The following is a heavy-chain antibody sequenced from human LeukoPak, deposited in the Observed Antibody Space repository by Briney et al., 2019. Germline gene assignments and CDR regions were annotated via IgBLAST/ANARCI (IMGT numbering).Heavy chain of an antibody. CDR1: GFTFSSYW. V-gene: IGHV3-7*03. CDR2: IKQDGSEK. CDR3: ARESPVATSGAFDI. J-gene: IGHJ3*02. D-gene: IGHD2-15*01. Sequence: GGSLRLSCAASGFTFSSYWMNWVRQAPGKGLEWVANIKQDGSEKYFVDSVKGRFTISRDNPKNSLYLQMNSLRAGDTAVYYCARESPVATSGAFDIWGQGTMVTVSS.